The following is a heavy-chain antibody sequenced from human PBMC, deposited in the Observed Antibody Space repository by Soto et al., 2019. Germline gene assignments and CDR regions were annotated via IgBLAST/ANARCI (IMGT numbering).Heavy chain of an antibody. CDR2: ISAYNGST. Sequence: QVQLVQSGAEVKKPGASVKVSCKASGYTFTSYGISWVRQAPVQGLEWMGWISAYNGSTNYAQKLQGRVTMTTETSKSTAYMELRSRRFDDTAVYYCVGACRVGAFDICGQGTMVTVSS. CDR1: GYTFTSYG. CDR3: VGACRVGAFDI. V-gene: IGHV1-18*01. D-gene: IGHD2-15*01. J-gene: IGHJ3*02.